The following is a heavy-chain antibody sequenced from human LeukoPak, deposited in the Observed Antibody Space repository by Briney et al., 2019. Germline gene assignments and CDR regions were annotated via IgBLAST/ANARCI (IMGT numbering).Heavy chain of an antibody. J-gene: IGHJ4*02. CDR1: GFTVSSNY. CDR3: ARDLTFGGSRASDY. D-gene: IGHD3-10*01. V-gene: IGHV3-66*01. Sequence: GGSLRLSCAASGFTVSSNYMSWVRQAPGKGLEWVSVIYSGGSTYYADSVKGRFTISRDNSKNTLYLQMNSLRAEDTAVYYCARDLTFGGSRASDYWGQGTLVTVSS. CDR2: IYSGGST.